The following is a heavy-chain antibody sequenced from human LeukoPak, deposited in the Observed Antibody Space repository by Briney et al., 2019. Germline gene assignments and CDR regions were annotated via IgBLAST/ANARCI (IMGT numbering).Heavy chain of an antibody. V-gene: IGHV3-48*01. CDR3: ARDYKYVFDN. CDR2: IGIDSGST. J-gene: IGHJ4*02. CDR1: GFTFSDYS. D-gene: IGHD5-24*01. Sequence: PGGSLRLSCAASGFTFSDYSMNWVRQAPGKGLEWISYIGIDSGSTNYADSVKGRFTISGDKAKNSLYLQMNSLRVEDTAVYYCARDYKYVFDNWGQGTLVTVSS.